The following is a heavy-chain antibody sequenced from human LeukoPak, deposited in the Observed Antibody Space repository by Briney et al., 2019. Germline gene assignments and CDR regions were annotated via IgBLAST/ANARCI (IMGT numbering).Heavy chain of an antibody. D-gene: IGHD1-26*01. J-gene: IGHJ4*02. Sequence: SGASLKISCKGSGSRFTSYWIGWVRQMPGKGLEWMGIIYPGDSDTRYSSSFQGQVTISADKSISTAYLQWSSLKASDTAMYYCARHVGSGSYSNYWGQGTLVTVSS. V-gene: IGHV5-51*01. CDR2: IYPGDSDT. CDR3: ARHVGSGSYSNY. CDR1: GSRFTSYW.